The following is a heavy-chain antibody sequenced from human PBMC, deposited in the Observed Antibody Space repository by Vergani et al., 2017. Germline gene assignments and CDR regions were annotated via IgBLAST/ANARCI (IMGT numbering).Heavy chain of an antibody. CDR2: IWYDGSNK. V-gene: IGHV3-33*08. D-gene: IGHD6-13*01. Sequence: VQLVESGGGLVKPGGSLRLSCAASGFTFSSYSMNWVRQAPGKGLEWVAVIWYDGSNKYYADSVKGRFTISRDNSKNTLYLQMNSLRAEDTAVYYCARSDSSSFAFFDYWGQGTLVTVSS. CDR3: ARSDSSSFAFFDY. J-gene: IGHJ4*02. CDR1: GFTFSSYS.